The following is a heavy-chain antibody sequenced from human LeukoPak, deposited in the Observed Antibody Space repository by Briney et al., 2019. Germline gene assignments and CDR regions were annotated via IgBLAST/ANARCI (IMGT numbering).Heavy chain of an antibody. CDR3: ARDGRYTLFDY. J-gene: IGHJ4*02. Sequence: PGGSLRLSCAASGFTVSSNYMSWVRQAPGKGLEWVSVIYSGGCTYYADSVKGRFTISRDNSKNTLYLQMNSLRAEDTAVYYCARDGRYTLFDYWGQGTLVTVSS. CDR2: IYSGGCT. D-gene: IGHD5-18*01. CDR1: GFTVSSNY. V-gene: IGHV3-53*01.